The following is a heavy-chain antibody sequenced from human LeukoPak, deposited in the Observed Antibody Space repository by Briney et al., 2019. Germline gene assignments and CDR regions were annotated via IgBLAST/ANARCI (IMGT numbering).Heavy chain of an antibody. J-gene: IGHJ6*03. Sequence: GASVKVSCKASGYTFTSYYMHWVRQAPGQGLEWMGIINPSGGSTSYAQKFQGRVTMTRDMSTSTVYMELSSLRSEDTAVYYCARAPRNELRGYDGGATGYMDVWGKGTTVTVSS. CDR3: ARAPRNELRGYDGGATGYMDV. CDR1: GYTFTSYY. CDR2: INPSGGST. V-gene: IGHV1-46*01. D-gene: IGHD5-12*01.